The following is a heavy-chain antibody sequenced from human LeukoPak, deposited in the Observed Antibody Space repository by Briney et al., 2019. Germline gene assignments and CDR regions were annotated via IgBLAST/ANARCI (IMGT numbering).Heavy chain of an antibody. V-gene: IGHV1-18*01. D-gene: IGHD1-26*01. CDR2: ISAYNGNT. J-gene: IGHJ4*02. Sequence: GASVKVSCKASGGTFSSYAISWVRQAPGQGLEWMGWISAYNGNTNYAQKLQGRVTMTTDTSTSTAYMELRSLRSDDTAVYYCARDIGRVGATRWGIDYWGQGTLVTVSS. CDR1: GGTFSSYA. CDR3: ARDIGRVGATRWGIDY.